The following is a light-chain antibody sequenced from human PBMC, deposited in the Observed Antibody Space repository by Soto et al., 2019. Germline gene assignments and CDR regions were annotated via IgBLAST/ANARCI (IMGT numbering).Light chain of an antibody. CDR3: QSYDSSLSGPV. V-gene: IGLV1-40*01. Sequence: QSVLTQPPSVSGAPGQRVTISCTGSSSNIGAGFDVHWYQQYPGTTPKLLIYGDKYRPSGVPDRFSGSKSGTSASLAITGLQAEDEADYYCQSYDSSLSGPVFVGGTKLTVL. J-gene: IGLJ3*02. CDR2: GDK. CDR1: SSNIGAGFD.